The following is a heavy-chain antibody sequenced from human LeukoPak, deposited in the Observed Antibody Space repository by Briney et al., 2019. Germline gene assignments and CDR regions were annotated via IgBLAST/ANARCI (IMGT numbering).Heavy chain of an antibody. CDR3: ARTTYYDFWSGYRADQFDP. Sequence: SETLSLTCTVSGGSISSGGYYWGWIRQPPGKGLEWIGSIYHSGSTYYNPSLRSRVTISVDTSKNQFSLKLSSVTAADTAVYYCARTTYYDFWSGYRADQFDPWGQGTLVTVSS. CDR2: IYHSGST. CDR1: GGSISSGGYY. V-gene: IGHV4-39*07. J-gene: IGHJ5*02. D-gene: IGHD3-3*01.